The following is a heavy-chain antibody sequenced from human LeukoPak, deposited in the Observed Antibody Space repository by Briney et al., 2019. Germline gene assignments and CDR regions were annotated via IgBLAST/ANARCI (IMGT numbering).Heavy chain of an antibody. D-gene: IGHD6-13*01. CDR1: GGSISSYY. CDR3: AREYSSSWYLNWFDP. Sequence: NPSETLSLTCTVSGGSISSYYWSWIRQPAGKGLEWIGRIYTSGSTNYNPSLKSRVTMSVDTSKNQFSLKLSSVTAADTAVYYCAREYSSSWYLNWFDPWGQGTLVTVSS. J-gene: IGHJ5*02. CDR2: IYTSGST. V-gene: IGHV4-4*07.